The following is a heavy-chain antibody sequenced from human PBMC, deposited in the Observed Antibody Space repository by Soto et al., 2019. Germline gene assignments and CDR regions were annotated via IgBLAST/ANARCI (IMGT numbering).Heavy chain of an antibody. J-gene: IGHJ6*02. CDR3: ASGGSYLGYYYYYGMDV. Sequence: ASVKVSCKASGYTFTSYGISWVRQAPGQGLEWMGWISAYNGNTNYAQKLQGRVTMTTDTSTSTAYMELRSLRSDDTAVYYCASGGSYLGYYYYYGMDVWDQGTTVTVSS. CDR1: GYTFTSYG. CDR2: ISAYNGNT. V-gene: IGHV1-18*04. D-gene: IGHD1-26*01.